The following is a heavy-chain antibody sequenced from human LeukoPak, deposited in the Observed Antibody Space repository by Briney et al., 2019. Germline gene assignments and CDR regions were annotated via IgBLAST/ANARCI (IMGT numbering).Heavy chain of an antibody. V-gene: IGHV3-15*01. D-gene: IGHD3-9*01. CDR3: TTGGRRYFDWLNY. CDR2: IKSKTDGGTT. CDR1: GLNFSNAW. Sequence: GGSLRLSCAASGLNFSNAWMSWVRQDPGKGLEWVGRIKSKTDGGTTDYAAPVKGRFTISRDDSKNTLYLQMNSLKTEDTAVYYCTTGGRRYFDWLNYWGQGTLVTVSS. J-gene: IGHJ4*02.